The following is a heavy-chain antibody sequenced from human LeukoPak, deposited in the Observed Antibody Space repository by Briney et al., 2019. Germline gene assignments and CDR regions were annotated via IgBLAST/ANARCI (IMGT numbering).Heavy chain of an antibody. Sequence: GGSLRLSCAASGFTFSSYWMSWVRQAPGKGLEWVSYISSNGSTIYYADSVKGRFTISRDNAKNSLYLQMNSLRAEDTAVYYCARVRVPAAIWGQGTLVTVSS. CDR1: GFTFSSYW. CDR3: ARVRVPAAI. V-gene: IGHV3-48*04. D-gene: IGHD2-2*01. J-gene: IGHJ4*02. CDR2: ISSNGSTI.